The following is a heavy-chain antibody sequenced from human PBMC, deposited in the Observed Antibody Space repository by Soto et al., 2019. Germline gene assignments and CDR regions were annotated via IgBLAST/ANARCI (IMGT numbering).Heavy chain of an antibody. Sequence: SETLSLTCTVSGGSISSGGYYWSWIRQHPGKGLEWIGYIYYSGSTYYNTSLKNRVTISVDTSKNQFTLKLSSVTAADTAVYYCARGAGQQHDAFDIWGQGTMVTVSS. CDR2: IYYSGST. V-gene: IGHV4-31*03. CDR3: ARGAGQQHDAFDI. J-gene: IGHJ3*02. CDR1: GGSISSGGYY. D-gene: IGHD6-13*01.